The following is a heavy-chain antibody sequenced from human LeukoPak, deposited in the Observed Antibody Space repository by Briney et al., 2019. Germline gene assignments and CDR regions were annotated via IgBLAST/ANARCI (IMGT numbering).Heavy chain of an antibody. CDR1: GFTFSDYY. Sequence: LRLSCAASGFTFSDYYMSWIRQAPGKGLEWIGSIYYSGSTYYNPSLKSRVTISVDTSKNQFSLKLSSVTAADTAVYYCARDPVSFYGDYGGWFDPWGQGTLVTVSS. CDR2: IYYSGST. CDR3: ARDPVSFYGDYGGWFDP. J-gene: IGHJ5*02. D-gene: IGHD4-17*01. V-gene: IGHV4-34*09.